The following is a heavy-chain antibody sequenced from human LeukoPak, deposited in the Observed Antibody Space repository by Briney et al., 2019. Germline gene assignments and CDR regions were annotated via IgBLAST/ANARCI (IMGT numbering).Heavy chain of an antibody. CDR3: AGPRDGYNYYYYYMDV. J-gene: IGHJ6*03. CDR2: INPNSGGT. CDR1: GYTFTGYY. V-gene: IGHV1-2*02. D-gene: IGHD5-24*01. Sequence: ASVKVSCKASGYTFTGYYMHWVRQAPGQGLEWMGWINPNSGGTNYAQKFQGRVTMTRDTSISTAYMELSRLRSDDTAVYYCAGPRDGYNYYYYYMDVWGKGTTVTVSS.